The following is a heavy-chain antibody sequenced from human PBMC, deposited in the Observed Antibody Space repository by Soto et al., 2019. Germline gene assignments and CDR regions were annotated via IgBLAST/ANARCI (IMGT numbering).Heavy chain of an antibody. Sequence: PSETLSLTCTVSGGSISSYYWSWIRQPPGKGLEWIGYIYYSGSTNYNPSLKSRVTISVDTSKYQFSLKLSSVTAADTAVYYCASTTKSLNPFDYWGQGTLVTVSS. V-gene: IGHV4-59*08. CDR2: IYYSGST. J-gene: IGHJ4*02. CDR3: ASTTKSLNPFDY. CDR1: GGSISSYY. D-gene: IGHD1-1*01.